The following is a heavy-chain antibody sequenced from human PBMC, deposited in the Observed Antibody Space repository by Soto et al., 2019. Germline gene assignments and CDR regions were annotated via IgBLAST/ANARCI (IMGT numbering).Heavy chain of an antibody. CDR1: GFTFSSYA. CDR2: ISYDGSNK. D-gene: IGHD6-19*01. Sequence: GGSLRLSCAASGFTFSSYAMHWVRQAPGKGLEWVAVISYDGSNKYYADSVKGRFTISRDNSKNTLYLQMNSLRAEDTAVYYCARDQKGQYSSGWYGYYYHGMDVWGQGTTVT. CDR3: ARDQKGQYSSGWYGYYYHGMDV. V-gene: IGHV3-30-3*01. J-gene: IGHJ6*02.